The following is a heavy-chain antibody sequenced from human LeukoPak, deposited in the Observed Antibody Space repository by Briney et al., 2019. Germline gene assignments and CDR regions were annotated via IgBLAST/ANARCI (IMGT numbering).Heavy chain of an antibody. Sequence: SETLSLTCTVSGGSISSDYWSWIRQPPGKGLEWIGYISNSGSTNYNPSLKSRVTISVDTSKNQLSLKLTSVTAADTAVYYCARAYYYGSGSYGLDYWGQGTLVTVSS. CDR2: ISNSGST. CDR1: GGSISSDY. V-gene: IGHV4-59*01. D-gene: IGHD3-10*01. CDR3: ARAYYYGSGSYGLDY. J-gene: IGHJ4*02.